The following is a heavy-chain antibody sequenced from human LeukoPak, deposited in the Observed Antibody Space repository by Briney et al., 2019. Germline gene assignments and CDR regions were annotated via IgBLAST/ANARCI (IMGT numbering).Heavy chain of an antibody. CDR3: ARESIGYSYGYFDY. Sequence: PGRSLRFSCAASGFTFSSYAMHWVRQAPGKGLEWVAVISYDGSNKYYADSVKGRFTISRDNSKNTLYLQMNSLRAEDTAVYYCARESIGYSYGYFDYWGQGTLVTVSS. V-gene: IGHV3-30-3*01. D-gene: IGHD5-18*01. CDR2: ISYDGSNK. CDR1: GFTFSSYA. J-gene: IGHJ4*02.